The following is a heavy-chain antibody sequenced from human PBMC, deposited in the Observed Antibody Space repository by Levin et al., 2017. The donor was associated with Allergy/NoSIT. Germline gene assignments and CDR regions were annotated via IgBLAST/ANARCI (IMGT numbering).Heavy chain of an antibody. V-gene: IGHV4-59*01. CDR1: GGSISSYY. D-gene: IGHD6-19*01. CDR3: ARIGGWYGLDAFDI. J-gene: IGHJ3*02. Sequence: PGGSLRLSCTVSGGSISSYYWSWIRQPPGKGLEWIGYIYYSGSTNYNPSLKSRVTISVDTSKNQFSLKLSSVTAADTAVYYCARIGGWYGLDAFDIWGQGTMVTVSS. CDR2: IYYSGST.